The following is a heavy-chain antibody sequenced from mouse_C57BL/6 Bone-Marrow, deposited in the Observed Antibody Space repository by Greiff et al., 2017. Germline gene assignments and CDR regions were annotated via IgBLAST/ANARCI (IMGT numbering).Heavy chain of an antibody. J-gene: IGHJ3*01. CDR3: ARQGVYYGYDGVAY. D-gene: IGHD2-2*01. V-gene: IGHV5-6*01. Sequence: EVQLVESGGDLVKPGGSLKLSCAASGFTFSSYGMSWVRQTPDKRLEWVATLSSGGSYTYYPDSVKGRFTISRDNAKNTLYLQMSSLKSEDTAMYYCARQGVYYGYDGVAYWGQGTLVTVSA. CDR2: LSSGGSYT. CDR1: GFTFSSYG.